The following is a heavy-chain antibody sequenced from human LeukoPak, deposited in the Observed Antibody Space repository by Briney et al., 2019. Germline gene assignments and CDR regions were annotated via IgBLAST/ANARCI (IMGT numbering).Heavy chain of an antibody. Sequence: SETLSLTCAVYGGTFSGYYWSWIRQPPGKRLEWVGESNDSGGTNYNPSLKSRVTISVDTSKNQFSLKLSSVTAADTAVYYCAASSYSSSWSLYYYYMDVWGKGTTVTVSS. V-gene: IGHV4-34*08. CDR3: AASSYSSSWSLYYYYMDV. J-gene: IGHJ6*03. D-gene: IGHD6-13*01. CDR1: GGTFSGYY. CDR2: SNDSGGT.